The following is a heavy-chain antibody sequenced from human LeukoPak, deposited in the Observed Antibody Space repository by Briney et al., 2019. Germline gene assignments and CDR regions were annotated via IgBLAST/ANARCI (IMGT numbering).Heavy chain of an antibody. D-gene: IGHD3-10*01. CDR3: VKGSSGSSGS. CDR2: ISGSGATT. Sequence: PGGSLRLSCAASGFTFSSYAMSWVRQAPGKGLEWVLAISGSGATTYYADSVKGRFTISRDNSKNTLYLQVNSLRAEDTAVYFCVKGSSGSSGSWGQGTLVTVSS. J-gene: IGHJ5*02. CDR1: GFTFSSYA. V-gene: IGHV3-23*01.